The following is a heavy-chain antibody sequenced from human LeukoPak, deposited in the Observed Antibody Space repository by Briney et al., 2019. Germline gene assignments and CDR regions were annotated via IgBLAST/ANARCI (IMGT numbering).Heavy chain of an antibody. J-gene: IGHJ4*02. CDR1: GYTFTSYA. V-gene: IGHV1-3*01. CDR3: AREPPRSSGWRLRDLSDY. D-gene: IGHD6-19*01. Sequence: ASVKVSCKASGYTFTSYAMHWVRQAPGQRLEWMGWINAGNGNTKYSQKFQGRVTITRDTSASTAYMELSSLRSEDTAVYYCAREPPRSSGWRLRDLSDYWGQGTLVTVSS. CDR2: INAGNGNT.